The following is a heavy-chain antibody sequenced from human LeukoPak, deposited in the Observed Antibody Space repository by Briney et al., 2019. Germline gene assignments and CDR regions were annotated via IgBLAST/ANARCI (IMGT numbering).Heavy chain of an antibody. Sequence: GGSLRLSCAASGFTFSSYSMNWVRQAPGDGLEWVSYISSSSSTIYYADSVKGRFTISRDNAKNSLYLQMNSLRAEDTAVYYCLVVGATPWWFDPWGQGSLVTVSS. CDR2: ISSSSSTI. V-gene: IGHV3-48*01. J-gene: IGHJ5*02. CDR1: GFTFSSYS. CDR3: LVVGATPWWFDP. D-gene: IGHD1-26*01.